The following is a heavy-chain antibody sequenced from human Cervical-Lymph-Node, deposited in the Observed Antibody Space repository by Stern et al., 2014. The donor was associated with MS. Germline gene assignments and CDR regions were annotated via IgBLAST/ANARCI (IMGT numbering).Heavy chain of an antibody. CDR1: GFTFSDHY. V-gene: IGHV3-72*01. Sequence: EDQLVESGGGLVQPGGSLRLSCAASGFTFSDHYMDWVRQAPGQGLAWLGRLRKKGNRYSTEYAPSVKGKFTISRDDSKNSLYLQMNSLTTEDTAVYYCARIGPPLQDAFDIWGRGTMVTVSS. D-gene: IGHD1-14*01. CDR3: ARIGPPLQDAFDI. CDR2: LRKKGNRYST. J-gene: IGHJ3*02.